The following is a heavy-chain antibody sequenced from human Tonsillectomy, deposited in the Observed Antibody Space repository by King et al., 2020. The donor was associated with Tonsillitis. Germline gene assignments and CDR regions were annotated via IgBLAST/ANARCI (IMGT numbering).Heavy chain of an antibody. J-gene: IGHJ4*02. V-gene: IGHV3-48*01. CDR2: ISSSGSTI. CDR1: GFTFSSYN. Sequence: VQLVESGGGLVQPGGSLRLSCAASGFTFSSYNMNWVRQAPGKGLEWVSYISSSGSTIYYADSVKGRFTISSDNAKNSLYLQMNSLRAEDTAVYYCVREPPPDYYDSSGYYDYWGQGTQVTVSS. D-gene: IGHD3-22*01. CDR3: VREPPPDYYDSSGYYDY.